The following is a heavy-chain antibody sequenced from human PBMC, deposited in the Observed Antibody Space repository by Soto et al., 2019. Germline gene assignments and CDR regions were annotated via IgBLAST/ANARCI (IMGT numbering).Heavy chain of an antibody. CDR2: ISWNGAAT. Sequence: EVQLVESVGGLVQPGGSLRLSCAASGFTFDDYAIHWVRQAPGKGLEWVSGISWNGAATGYVDSVKGRFSISRDNTKNTLYLQMDSLRSEDTAVYYCANLPLYGSGFDCWGQGTLVTVSS. J-gene: IGHJ4*02. V-gene: IGHV3-9*01. CDR1: GFTFDDYA. D-gene: IGHD3-10*01. CDR3: ANLPLYGSGFDC.